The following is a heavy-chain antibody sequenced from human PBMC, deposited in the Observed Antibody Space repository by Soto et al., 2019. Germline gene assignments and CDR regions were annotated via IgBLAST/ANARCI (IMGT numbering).Heavy chain of an antibody. J-gene: IGHJ4*02. CDR1: GSSMISYY. CDR3: SCVGDQYGSGSYALDY. Sequence: SETLSLTCTVSGSSMISYYWSWIRQPPGRGLERIGFIYNAGSTNYNPSLNSRVTITVDTSKNPFSLTLTSVTAADTAVYYCSCVGDQYGSGSYALDYWGQGTLVTVSS. V-gene: IGHV4-4*08. D-gene: IGHD3-10*01. CDR2: IYNAGST.